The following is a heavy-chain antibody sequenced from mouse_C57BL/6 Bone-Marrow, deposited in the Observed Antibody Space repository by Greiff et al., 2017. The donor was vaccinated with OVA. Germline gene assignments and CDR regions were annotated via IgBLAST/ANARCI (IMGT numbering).Heavy chain of an antibody. V-gene: IGHV5-12*01. J-gene: IGHJ2*01. CDR2: ISNGGGST. Sequence: EVKLMESGGGLVQPGGSLKLSCAASGFTFSDYYMYWVRQTPEKRLEWVAYISNGGGSTYYPDTVKGRFTISRDNAKNTLYLQMSRLKSEDTAMYYCARRAAPYYFDYWGQGTTLTVSS. CDR1: GFTFSDYY. CDR3: ARRAAPYYFDY.